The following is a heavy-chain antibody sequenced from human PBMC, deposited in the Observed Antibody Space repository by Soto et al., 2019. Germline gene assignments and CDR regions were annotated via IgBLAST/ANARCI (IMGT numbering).Heavy chain of an antibody. J-gene: IGHJ4*02. D-gene: IGHD1-7*01. CDR3: ARGPLTGTGKYYFDY. CDR1: GFTFISYS. CDR2: ISSSSSYI. V-gene: IGHV3-21*01. Sequence: SLRLSCASSGFTFISYSMNWVLQAPGKGLEWVSSISSSSSYIYYADSVKGRFTISRDNAKNSLYLQMNSLRAEDTAVYYCARGPLTGTGKYYFDYWGQGTLVTVSS.